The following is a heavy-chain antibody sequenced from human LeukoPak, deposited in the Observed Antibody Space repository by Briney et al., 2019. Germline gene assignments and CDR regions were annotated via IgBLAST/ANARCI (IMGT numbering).Heavy chain of an antibody. CDR3: ARGPRYCSGGTCYSGTVRG. CDR1: GYTFTSYD. D-gene: IGHD2-15*01. J-gene: IGHJ4*02. CDR2: MNPDSGNT. Sequence: ASVEVSCKASGYTFTSYDINWVRQATGQGLEWMGWMNPDSGNTASAQRFQGRVTMTRNTSISTAYMELSSLRSEDTAVYYCARGPRYCSGGTCYSGTVRGWGQGTLVTVSS. V-gene: IGHV1-8*01.